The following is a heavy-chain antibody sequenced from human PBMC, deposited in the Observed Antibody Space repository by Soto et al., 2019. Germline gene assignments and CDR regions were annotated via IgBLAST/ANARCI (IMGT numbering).Heavy chain of an antibody. D-gene: IGHD2-8*01. V-gene: IGHV4-31*03. CDR1: GGSISSGGYY. CDR3: ARDVRPAHTNWFDP. CDR2: IYYIGST. J-gene: IGHJ5*02. Sequence: SETLSLTCTVSGGSISSGGYYWNWIRKHPGKGLEWIGYIYYIGSTYYNPSLKSRVTISVDRSKNQFSLKLSSVTAADTAVYYCARDVRPAHTNWFDPWGQGTLVTVSS.